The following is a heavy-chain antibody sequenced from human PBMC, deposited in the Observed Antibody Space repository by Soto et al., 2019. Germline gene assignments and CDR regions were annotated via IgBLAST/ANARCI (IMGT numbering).Heavy chain of an antibody. CDR2: VFYAGGA. CDR3: ARGIWTDEIKDHTFDI. V-gene: IGHV4-61*03. CDR1: VVSVSSGGFS. Sequence: PSETLSLTCTFSVVSVSSGGFSCSWIRQPPWRGLEWIAYVFYAGGANYNPSLKSRVTISLDTSKNHFSMNLTSMTAADAAVYYCARGIWTDEIKDHTFDIWGPG. D-gene: IGHD1-1*01. J-gene: IGHJ3*02.